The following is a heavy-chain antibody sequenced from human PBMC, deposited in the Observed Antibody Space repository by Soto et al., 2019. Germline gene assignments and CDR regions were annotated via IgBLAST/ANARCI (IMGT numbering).Heavy chain of an antibody. V-gene: IGHV4-30-2*01. D-gene: IGHD1-26*01. Sequence: SETLSLTCAVSGGSISSGGYSWSWIRQPPGKGLEWIGYIYHSGSTYYNPSLKSRVTISVDRSKNQFSLKLSSVTAADTAVYYCARAKSYRDYAAFDIWGQGTMVTVSS. CDR3: ARAKSYRDYAAFDI. J-gene: IGHJ3*02. CDR1: GGSISSGGYS. CDR2: IYHSGST.